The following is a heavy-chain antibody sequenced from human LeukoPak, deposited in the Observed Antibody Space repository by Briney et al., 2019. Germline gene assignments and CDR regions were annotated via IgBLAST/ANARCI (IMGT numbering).Heavy chain of an antibody. J-gene: IGHJ4*02. CDR2: MNPDSGNT. D-gene: IGHD3-9*01. V-gene: IGHV1-8*02. Sequence: GASVKVSCKASGGTFSTYAINWVRQATGQGLEWMGWMNPDSGNTGYAQKFQGRVTMTRNTSISTAYMELSSLRSEDTAVYYCARRPSKYYDILTGYYRSEFDYWGQGTLVTVSS. CDR3: ARRPSKYYDILTGYYRSEFDY. CDR1: GGTFSTYA.